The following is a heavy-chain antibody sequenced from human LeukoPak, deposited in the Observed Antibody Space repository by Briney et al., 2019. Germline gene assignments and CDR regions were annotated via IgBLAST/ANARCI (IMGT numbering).Heavy chain of an antibody. J-gene: IGHJ4*02. D-gene: IGHD3-22*01. V-gene: IGHV4-59*01. Sequence: SQTLSLTCTASGGSISSYYWSWIRQPPGKGLEWIGYIYYSGSTNYNPSLKSRVTISVDTSKNQFSLKLSSVTAADTAVYYCARVYYDSSGYIDYWGQGTLVTVSS. CDR1: GGSISSYY. CDR2: IYYSGST. CDR3: ARVYYDSSGYIDY.